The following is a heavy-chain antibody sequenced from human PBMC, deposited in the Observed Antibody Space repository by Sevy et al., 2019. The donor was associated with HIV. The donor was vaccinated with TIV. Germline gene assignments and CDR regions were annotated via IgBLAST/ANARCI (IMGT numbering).Heavy chain of an antibody. V-gene: IGHV1-2*02. CDR1: GYTFSDSGYY. Sequence: ASVKVSCKASGYTFSDSGYYVHWVRQAPGQGLEWMGWINPKSGAPNNAKKFQGRVTITRDTSVSTANMELNRLTSDDTAVYYCARESYDFWTGPVDYDYGMDVWGQGTTVTVSS. CDR3: ARESYDFWTGPVDYDYGMDV. D-gene: IGHD3-3*01. J-gene: IGHJ6*02. CDR2: INPKSGAP.